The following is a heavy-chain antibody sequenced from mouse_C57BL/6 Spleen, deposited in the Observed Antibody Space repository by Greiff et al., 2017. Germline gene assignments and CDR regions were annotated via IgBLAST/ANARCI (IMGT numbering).Heavy chain of an antibody. Sequence: QVQLQQSGAELAKPGASVKLSCKASGYTFTSYWMHWVKQRPGQGLEWIGYINPSSGYTKYTQKFKDKATLTADKSSSPAYMQLSRLTYEDSAVYYCAREGQSNRFAYWGQGTLVTVSA. CDR1: GYTFTSYW. V-gene: IGHV1-7*01. CDR2: INPSSGYT. CDR3: AREGQSNRFAY. D-gene: IGHD2-5*01. J-gene: IGHJ3*01.